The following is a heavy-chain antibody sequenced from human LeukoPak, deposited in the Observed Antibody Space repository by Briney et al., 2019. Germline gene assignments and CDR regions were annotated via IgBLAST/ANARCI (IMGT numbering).Heavy chain of an antibody. Sequence: GASVKVSCKASGYTFTGYYIHWVRQAPGQGLEWMGWINHNSGGTNYAQKFQGRVTMTRDTSISTAYMELSRLRSDDTAVYYCAREGRGWAFDIWGQGTMVTVSS. CDR2: INHNSGGT. J-gene: IGHJ3*02. CDR3: AREGRGWAFDI. D-gene: IGHD2-15*01. CDR1: GYTFTGYY. V-gene: IGHV1-2*02.